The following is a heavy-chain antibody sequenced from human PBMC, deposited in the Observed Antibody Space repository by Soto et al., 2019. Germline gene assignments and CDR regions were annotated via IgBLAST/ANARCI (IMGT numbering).Heavy chain of an antibody. CDR3: AREGADYDFWSGPAHDAFDI. Sequence: SETLSLTCTVSGGSISSGDYYWSWIRQPPGKGLEWIGYIYYSGSTYYNPSLKSRVTISVDTSKNQFSLKLSSVTAADTAVYYCAREGADYDFWSGPAHDAFDIWGQGTVVTVS. CDR2: IYYSGST. V-gene: IGHV4-30-4*01. J-gene: IGHJ3*02. D-gene: IGHD3-3*01. CDR1: GGSISSGDYY.